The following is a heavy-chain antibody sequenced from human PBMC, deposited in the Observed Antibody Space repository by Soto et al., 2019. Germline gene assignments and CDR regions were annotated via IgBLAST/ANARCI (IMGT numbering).Heavy chain of an antibody. V-gene: IGHV3-23*01. CDR1: GFTFSSYA. CDR2: IGVSSDA. CDR3: AKHYFFDS. J-gene: IGHJ4*02. Sequence: VQLLESGGGLVQPGESLRLSCAASGFTFSSYAMIWARQAPGKGLEWVSSIGVSSDAYYADSVKGRFTISRDNSRNTLYLQMNSLGAEDTALYYCAKHYFFDSWGQGTLVTVSS.